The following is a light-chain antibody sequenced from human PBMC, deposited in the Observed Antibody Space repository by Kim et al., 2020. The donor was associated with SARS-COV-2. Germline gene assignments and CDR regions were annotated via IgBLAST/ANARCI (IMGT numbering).Light chain of an antibody. CDR3: QQYSNYPLT. V-gene: IGKV1-5*03. J-gene: IGKJ4*01. CDR2: KAS. Sequence: DIQMTQSPSTLSASVGDRVNITCRASQSIVVWLAWYQQKPGKAPKLVIYKASSLESGVPSRFSGSGSGTEFTLTISSLHPDDLVTYFCQQYSNYPLTFGGGTKVDIK. CDR1: QSIVVW.